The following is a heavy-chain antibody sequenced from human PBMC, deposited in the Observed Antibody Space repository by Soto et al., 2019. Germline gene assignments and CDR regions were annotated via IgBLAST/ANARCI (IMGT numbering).Heavy chain of an antibody. CDR1: GGSISSSSYY. D-gene: IGHD5-18*01. Sequence: PSETLSLTCTVSGGSISSSSYYWGWIRQPPGKGLEWIGSIYYSGSTYYNPSLKSRVTISVDTSKNQFSLKLSSVTAADTAVYYCASLGYSYGSAYYYYMDVWGKGTTVTVSS. J-gene: IGHJ6*03. CDR2: IYYSGST. V-gene: IGHV4-39*01. CDR3: ASLGYSYGSAYYYYMDV.